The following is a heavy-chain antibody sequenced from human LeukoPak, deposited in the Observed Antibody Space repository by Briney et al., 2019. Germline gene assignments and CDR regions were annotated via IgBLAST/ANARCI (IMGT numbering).Heavy chain of an antibody. CDR1: GFTFSSYW. J-gene: IGHJ3*02. D-gene: IGHD2-21*02. CDR3: AKEILAYCGGDCYSGAFDI. CDR2: INTDGSST. V-gene: IGHV3-74*01. Sequence: PGGSLRLSCAASGFTFSSYWMHWVRQAPGKGLVWVSHINTDGSSTSYADSVKGRFTISRDTAKNSLYLQMNSLRAEDTALYYCAKEILAYCGGDCYSGAFDIWGQGTMVTVSS.